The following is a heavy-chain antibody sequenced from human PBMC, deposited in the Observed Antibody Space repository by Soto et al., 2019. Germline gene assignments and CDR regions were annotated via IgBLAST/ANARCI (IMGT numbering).Heavy chain of an antibody. D-gene: IGHD3-10*01. CDR1: GFTFSSYA. V-gene: IGHV3-23*01. CDR2: ISGSGGST. CDR3: AKAQRITMVRGVIFYYYYMDV. Sequence: GGSLRLSCAASGFTFSSYAMSWVRQAPGKGLEWVSAISGSGGSTYYADSVKGRFTISRDNSKNTLYLQMNSLRDEDTAVYYCAKAQRITMVRGVIFYYYYMDVWGKGTTVTVSS. J-gene: IGHJ6*03.